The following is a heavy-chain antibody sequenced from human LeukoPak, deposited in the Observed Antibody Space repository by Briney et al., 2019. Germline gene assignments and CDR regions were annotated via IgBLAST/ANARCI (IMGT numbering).Heavy chain of an antibody. CDR1: GFTFSNYG. V-gene: IGHV3-33*08. D-gene: IGHD2-2*02. Sequence: GGSLRLSCAASGFTFSNYGMSWVRQAPGKGLEWVAVIWYDGSNKYYADSVKGRFTISRDNSKNTLYLQMNSLRAEDTAVYYCAREPAAILKFDYWGQGTLVTVSS. CDR2: IWYDGSNK. J-gene: IGHJ4*02. CDR3: AREPAAILKFDY.